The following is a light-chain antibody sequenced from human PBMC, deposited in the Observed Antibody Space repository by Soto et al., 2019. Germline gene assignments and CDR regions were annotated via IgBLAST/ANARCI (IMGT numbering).Light chain of an antibody. V-gene: IGLV1-40*01. Sequence: QSVLTQPPSVSGAPGQRATISCTGSNSDVGGGYDVHWYQQLPGTAPKLLIYGNNTRPSGVPDRFSGSKSGTSASLAITGLQAEDEADYYCQSYDSSLRGVFGGGTKLTVL. CDR2: GNN. J-gene: IGLJ2*01. CDR1: NSDVGGGYD. CDR3: QSYDSSLRGV.